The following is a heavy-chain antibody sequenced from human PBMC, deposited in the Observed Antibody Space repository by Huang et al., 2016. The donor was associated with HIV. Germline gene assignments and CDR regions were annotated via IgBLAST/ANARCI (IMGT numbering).Heavy chain of an antibody. D-gene: IGHD6-13*01. CDR1: GFPFSAYG. Sequence: QVRLVESGGGVVQPGASLTLSCSASGFPFSAYGRDWVRQAPGKGLEWVSLIRYDGNNDYLIGSVKGRFTISRDNSNNTLYLRRNSLRPEDTAVYYCVKERGSSRARSSFDFWGQGTSVIVSS. CDR3: VKERGSSRARSSFDF. CDR2: IRYDGNND. V-gene: IGHV3-30*02. J-gene: IGHJ3*01.